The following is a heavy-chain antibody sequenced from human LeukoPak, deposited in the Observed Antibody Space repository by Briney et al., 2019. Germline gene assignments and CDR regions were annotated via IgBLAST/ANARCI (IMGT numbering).Heavy chain of an antibody. CDR3: ARVSLADYTFDY. D-gene: IGHD4-11*01. CDR1: GYTFTSYG. Sequence: ASVKVSCKASGYTFTSYGISWVRQAPGQGLEWMGWISAYNGNTDYAQKLQGRVTMTTDTSTSTAYMELRSLRSDDTAVYYCARVSLADYTFDYWGQGTLVTVSS. V-gene: IGHV1-18*01. CDR2: ISAYNGNT. J-gene: IGHJ4*02.